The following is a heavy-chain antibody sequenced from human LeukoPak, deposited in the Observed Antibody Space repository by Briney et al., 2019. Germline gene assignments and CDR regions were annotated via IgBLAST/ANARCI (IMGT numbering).Heavy chain of an antibody. CDR2: TSTNGDTT. V-gene: IGHV3-64*04. CDR3: ARASSGPLY. Sequence: GGSLRFSASASGFTFSNYVMHWVRPAQGKGLEYVSATSTNGDTTYYTDSVKGRFTISRDNSKNTLYLQMSSLRAEDTAVYYCARASSGPLYWGQGTLVTVSS. D-gene: IGHD6-19*01. J-gene: IGHJ4*02. CDR1: GFTFSNYV.